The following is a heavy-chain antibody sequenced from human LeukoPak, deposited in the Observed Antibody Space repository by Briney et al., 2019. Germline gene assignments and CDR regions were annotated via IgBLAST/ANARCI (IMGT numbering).Heavy chain of an antibody. CDR1: GFTFSRYR. CDR3: AKGPEGDYLDY. J-gene: IGHJ4*02. D-gene: IGHD1-14*01. V-gene: IGHV3-30*18. Sequence: GATLRHSCAASGFTFSRYRMHCFRQAPGQGLERVAIISYDGSNKYYADSVKVRFTISRDNSKNTLYLQMNSLRAEDTAVYYCAKGPEGDYLDYWGQGTLVTVSS. CDR2: ISYDGSNK.